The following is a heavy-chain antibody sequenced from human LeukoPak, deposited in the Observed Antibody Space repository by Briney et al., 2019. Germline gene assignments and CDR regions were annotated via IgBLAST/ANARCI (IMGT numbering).Heavy chain of an antibody. CDR2: ITSSGTTI. V-gene: IGHV3-48*03. D-gene: IGHD5-18*01. J-gene: IGHJ4*02. CDR1: GFTFSRSE. CDR3: ARGYGNFDY. Sequence: GGSLRLSCAASGFTFSRSEMSCVRQAPGKGLEWVSYITSSGTTIYYADSVKGRFTISRDNAKNSVYLQMNSLRAEDTAVYYCARGYGNFDYWGQGTLVTVSS.